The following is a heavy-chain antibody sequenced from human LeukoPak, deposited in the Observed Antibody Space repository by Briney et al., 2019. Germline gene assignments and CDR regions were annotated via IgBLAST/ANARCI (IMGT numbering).Heavy chain of an antibody. Sequence: AGGSLRLSCAASGFTFTTYAMSWVRQAPGKGLEWVSVIYSGGSTYYADSVKGRFSFSRDNSKNTLYLQMNSLRGEDTAVYYCARDHSPEYNSSAGCFQLWGQAPWSPSPQ. CDR2: IYSGGST. D-gene: IGHD6-6*01. V-gene: IGHV3-66*01. J-gene: IGHJ1*01. CDR3: ARDHSPEYNSSAGCFQL. CDR1: GFTFTTYA.